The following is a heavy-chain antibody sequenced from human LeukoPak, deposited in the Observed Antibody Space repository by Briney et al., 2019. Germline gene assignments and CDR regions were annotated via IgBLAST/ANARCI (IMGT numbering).Heavy chain of an antibody. CDR1: GFTFSSYA. D-gene: IGHD3-22*01. V-gene: IGHV3-23*01. CDR2: ISGSGGST. J-gene: IGHJ4*02. CDR3: ARVPHYYDTSGYSYFDY. Sequence: GGSLRLSCAASGFTFSSYAMSWVRQAPGKGLEWVSAISGSGGSTYYADSVKGRFTISKDNSKNALYLQMDSLRAEDTAVYYCARVPHYYDTSGYSYFDYWGQGSRVTVSS.